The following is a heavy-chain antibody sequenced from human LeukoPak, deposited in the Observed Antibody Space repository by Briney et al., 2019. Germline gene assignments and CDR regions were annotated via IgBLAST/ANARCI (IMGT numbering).Heavy chain of an antibody. V-gene: IGHV3-43D*03. CDR3: AKVSSGLVRDFDY. D-gene: IGHD6-19*01. J-gene: IGHJ4*02. Sequence: GGSLRLSCVGSGFTFGEYGMHWVRQVPGQGLEWVSHITWDGGSTYYAGSVKGRFTISRDNSKNSLYLQMNSLGAEDTAVYYCAKVSSGLVRDFDYWGQGTLVTVSS. CDR2: ITWDGGST. CDR1: GFTFGEYG.